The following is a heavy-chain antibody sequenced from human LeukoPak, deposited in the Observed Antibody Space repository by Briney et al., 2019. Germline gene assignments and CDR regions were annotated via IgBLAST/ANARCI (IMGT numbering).Heavy chain of an antibody. D-gene: IGHD3-10*01. V-gene: IGHV4-39*01. Sequence: SETLSLTCTVSGGSISSSSYYWGWNRQPPGKGLEWIGSIYYSGSTYYNPSLKSRVTISVDTSKNQFSLKLSSVTAANTAVYYCAKTPTRRDYGSGSYYTDYYYYGMDVWGQGTTVTVSS. CDR1: GGSISSSSYY. CDR3: AKTPTRRDYGSGSYYTDYYYYGMDV. J-gene: IGHJ6*02. CDR2: IYYSGST.